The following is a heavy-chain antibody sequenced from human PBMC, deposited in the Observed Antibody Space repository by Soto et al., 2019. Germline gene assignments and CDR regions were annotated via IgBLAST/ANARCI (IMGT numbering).Heavy chain of an antibody. CDR1: GGTFSSYT. Sequence: QVQLVQSGAEVKKPGSSVKVSCKASGGTFSSYTISWVRQAPGQGLEWMGRIIPILGIANDAQKFQGRVTITADKSTTTAYMELSSLRSEDTAVYYCAMEYCSSTSWYRDYWGQGTLVTVSS. V-gene: IGHV1-69*02. D-gene: IGHD2-2*02. CDR3: AMEYCSSTSWYRDY. J-gene: IGHJ4*02. CDR2: IIPILGIA.